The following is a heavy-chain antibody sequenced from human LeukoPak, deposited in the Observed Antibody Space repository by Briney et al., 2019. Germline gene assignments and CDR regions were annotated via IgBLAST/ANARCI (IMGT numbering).Heavy chain of an antibody. Sequence: PPETLSLTCTVSGGSISSGGYYWSWIRQHPGKGLEWIGYIYYSGSTYYNPSLKSRVTISVDTSKNQFSLKLSSVTAADTAVYYCARDVAAAGYNWFDPWGQGTLVTVSS. V-gene: IGHV4-31*03. CDR2: IYYSGST. CDR3: ARDVAAAGYNWFDP. CDR1: GGSISSGGYY. D-gene: IGHD6-13*01. J-gene: IGHJ5*02.